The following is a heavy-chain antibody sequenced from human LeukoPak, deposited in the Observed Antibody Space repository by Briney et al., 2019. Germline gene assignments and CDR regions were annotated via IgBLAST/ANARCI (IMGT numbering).Heavy chain of an antibody. D-gene: IGHD3-22*01. CDR3: ARHPPRIVVVDY. CDR2: IYYGGST. Sequence: KRSETLSLTCTVSGGSISSGSYYWGWIRQPPGKGLEWIGKIYYGGSTYYNPSLKSRVTISVDASKSHFSLKLSSVNAADTAVYFCARHPPRIVVVDYWGQGTLATVSS. J-gene: IGHJ4*02. CDR1: GGSISSGSYY. V-gene: IGHV4-39*01.